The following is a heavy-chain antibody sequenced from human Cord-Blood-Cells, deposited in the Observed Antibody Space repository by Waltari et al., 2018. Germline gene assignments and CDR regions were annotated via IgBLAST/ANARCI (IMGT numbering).Heavy chain of an antibody. CDR1: GGSISSSSYY. Sequence: QLQLQESGPGLVKPSETLSLTCTVSGGSISSSSYYWGWIRQPPGKGLEWIGSIYYSGSTYYNPSLKSRVTISVDTSKNQFSLKLSSVTAADTAVYYCARHCSSTSGYMLYYYYYYMDVWGKGTTVTVSS. CDR3: ARHCSSTSGYMLYYYYYYMDV. V-gene: IGHV4-39*01. J-gene: IGHJ6*03. CDR2: IYYSGST. D-gene: IGHD2-2*02.